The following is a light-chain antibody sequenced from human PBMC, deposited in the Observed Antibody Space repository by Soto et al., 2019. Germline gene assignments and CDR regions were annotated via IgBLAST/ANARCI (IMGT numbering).Light chain of an antibody. CDR1: KSVSSK. Sequence: EIVRTQSPGTRSVTPGRIATLSCSVRKSVSSKLAWYQQQPGQAPRLIVYGASTRPTGIPTRFSGSGSGTEFTLTISSLQYADFAVYYCQQYNNWALWTFGQGTKVDIK. J-gene: IGKJ1*01. V-gene: IGKV3-15*01. CDR3: QQYNNWALWT. CDR2: GAS.